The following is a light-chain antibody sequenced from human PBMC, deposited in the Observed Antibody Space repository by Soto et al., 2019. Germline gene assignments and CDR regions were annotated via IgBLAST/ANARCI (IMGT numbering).Light chain of an antibody. J-gene: IGKJ5*01. CDR2: GAS. CDR1: QSVSSSY. V-gene: IGKV3D-20*02. Sequence: EIVLTQSPGTLSLSPGERATLSCRASQSVSSSYLAWYQQKPGQAPRLLIYGASNRATGIPDRFSGSGSGTDFTLTISRLEPEDFAVYYCQQSSNWPPGITFGQGTRLEIK. CDR3: QQSSNWPPGIT.